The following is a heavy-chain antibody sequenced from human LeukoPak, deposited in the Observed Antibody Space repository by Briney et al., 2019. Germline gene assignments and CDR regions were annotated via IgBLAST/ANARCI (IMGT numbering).Heavy chain of an antibody. Sequence: PSETLSLTCTVSGGSISSYYWSWIRQPPGKGLEWIGEINHSGSTNYNPSLKSRVTISVDTSKNQFSLELSSVTAADTAVYYCARAGTTVVTDFDYWGQGTLVTVSS. V-gene: IGHV4-34*01. J-gene: IGHJ4*02. D-gene: IGHD4-23*01. CDR3: ARAGTTVVTDFDY. CDR2: INHSGST. CDR1: GGSISSYY.